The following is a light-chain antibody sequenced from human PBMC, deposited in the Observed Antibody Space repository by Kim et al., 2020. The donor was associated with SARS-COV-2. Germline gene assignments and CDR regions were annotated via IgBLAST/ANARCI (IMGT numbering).Light chain of an antibody. CDR1: QSVSKN. CDR3: QQYYNWPRT. CDR2: AAT. V-gene: IGKV3-15*01. J-gene: IGKJ1*01. Sequence: ASPGERATLSCRASQSVSKNLAWYQQKSGQPPRLLVFAATTRATSIPARFSGSGSGTEFTLTISSLQPEDFAVYYCQQYYNWPRTFGQGTKVDIK.